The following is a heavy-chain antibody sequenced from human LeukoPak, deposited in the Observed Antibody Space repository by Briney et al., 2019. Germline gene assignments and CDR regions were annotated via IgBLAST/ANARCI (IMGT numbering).Heavy chain of an antibody. V-gene: IGHV4-59*01. CDR1: GGSISSYY. D-gene: IGHD6-19*01. J-gene: IGHJ6*03. CDR2: IYYSGST. Sequence: SETLSLTCTVSGGSISSYYWGWIRQPPGKGLEWIGYIYYSGSTNYNPSLKSRVTISVDTSKNQFSLTLSSVTAEDTAVYYCARVGSSGWYMDVWGKGTTVTVSS. CDR3: ARVGSSGWYMDV.